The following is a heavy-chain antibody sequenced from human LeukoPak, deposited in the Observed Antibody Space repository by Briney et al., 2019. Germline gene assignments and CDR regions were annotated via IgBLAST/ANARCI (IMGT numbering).Heavy chain of an antibody. J-gene: IGHJ5*01. D-gene: IGHD6-19*01. Sequence: SETLSLTCTVSGGSINNYYWNCIRQPAGKGLQWIGRINTSGKTDYDPSLMSRVTMSVDTSKSQFSLDLSSVTAADTAVYYCARDRYSAGWYGDQYFFDSWGRGTLVTVSA. V-gene: IGHV4-4*07. CDR3: ARDRYSAGWYGDQYFFDS. CDR1: GGSINNYY. CDR2: INTSGKT.